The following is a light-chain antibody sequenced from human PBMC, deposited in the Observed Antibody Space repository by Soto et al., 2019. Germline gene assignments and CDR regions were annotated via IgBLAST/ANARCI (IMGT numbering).Light chain of an antibody. CDR2: TNN. V-gene: IGLV1-44*01. CDR1: SSNIGSNA. J-gene: IGLJ2*01. Sequence: QPVLTQPPSASGTPGQRVTISCSGSSSNIGSNAVNWYQQLPGTAPKLLIYTNNQRPSGVPDRFSGSKSGTSASLAISGLHSDDEADYYCAAWDDSLNGLLFGGGTQLTVL. CDR3: AAWDDSLNGLL.